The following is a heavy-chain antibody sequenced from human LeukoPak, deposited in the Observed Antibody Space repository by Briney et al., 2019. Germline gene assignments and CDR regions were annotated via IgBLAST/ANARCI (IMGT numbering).Heavy chain of an antibody. CDR1: GFIFSNYA. J-gene: IGHJ4*02. CDR2: ISASGGDT. Sequence: GGSLRLSCAASGFIFSNYAMSWLRQALGKGPEWVSAISASGGDTYYADSVKGRFTISRDNSKNTLYAQMNSLRAEDTAVYYCAAWYSGTFRVDYWGQGTLVTVSS. D-gene: IGHD1-26*01. V-gene: IGHV3-23*01. CDR3: AAWYSGTFRVDY.